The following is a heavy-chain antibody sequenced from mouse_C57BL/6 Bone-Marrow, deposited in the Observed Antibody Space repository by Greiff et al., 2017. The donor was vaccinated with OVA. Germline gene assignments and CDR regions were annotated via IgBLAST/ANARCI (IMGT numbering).Heavy chain of an antibody. J-gene: IGHJ2*01. D-gene: IGHD4-1*01. V-gene: IGHV7-3*01. CDR3: ARCLTGSNFDY. Sequence: EVQGVESGGGLVQPGGSLSLSCAASGFTFTDYYMSWVRQPPGKALEWLGFIRNKANGYTTEYSASVKGRFTISRDNSQSILYLQINALRAEDSATYYCARCLTGSNFDYWGQGTTLTVSS. CDR2: IRNKANGYTT. CDR1: GFTFTDYY.